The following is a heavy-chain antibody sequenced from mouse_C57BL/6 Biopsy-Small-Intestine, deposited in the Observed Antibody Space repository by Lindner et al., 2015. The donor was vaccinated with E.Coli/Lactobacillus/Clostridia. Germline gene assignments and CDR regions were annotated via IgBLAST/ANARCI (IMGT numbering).Heavy chain of an antibody. CDR2: IIPIFGTA. J-gene: IGHJ4*01. V-gene: IGHV1-81*01. CDR3: ARPPRYCSGGHCIGYYDMDV. D-gene: IGHD1-1*02. Sequence: SVKVSCKSFGGTLRNYAISWVRQAPGQGLEWMGGIIPIFGTANYAQKFQGRVTITADESTGTAYMEVSSLRLEDTAVYYCARPPRYCSGGHCIGYYDMDVWGQGTTVTVSS. CDR1: GGTLRNYA.